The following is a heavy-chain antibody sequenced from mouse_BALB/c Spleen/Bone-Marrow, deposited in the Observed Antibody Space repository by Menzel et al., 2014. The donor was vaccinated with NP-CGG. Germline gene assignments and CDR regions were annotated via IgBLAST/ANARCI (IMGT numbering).Heavy chain of an antibody. Sequence: QVQLQQSGAEVVRPGASVKLSCKASRYTFTGYWMNWVKQRPGQGLEWIGMIDPSDSEIHYNPMFRDKATLTVDKSSSTAYMQISRLTIDDSAVYYCVRKYGKGGDYWGQGTTLTVSS. CDR2: IDPSDSEI. J-gene: IGHJ2*01. CDR1: RYTFTGYW. CDR3: VRKYGKGGDY. V-gene: IGHV1-61*01. D-gene: IGHD2-10*02.